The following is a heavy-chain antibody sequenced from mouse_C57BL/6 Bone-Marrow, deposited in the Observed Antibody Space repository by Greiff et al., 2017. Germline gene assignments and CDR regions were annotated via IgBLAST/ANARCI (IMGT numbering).Heavy chain of an antibody. CDR3: ARGGDYGTYYFDY. CDR2: IYPRSGNT. D-gene: IGHD1-1*02. CDR1: GYTFTSYG. V-gene: IGHV1-81*01. Sequence: QVQLKESGAELARPGASVKLSCKASGYTFTSYGISWVKQKTGQGLAWIGEIYPRSGNTYYNEKFKGKATLTADKSSSTESMELRSLTSENSAVYCCARGGDYGTYYFDYWGKGTTRTVSS. J-gene: IGHJ2*01.